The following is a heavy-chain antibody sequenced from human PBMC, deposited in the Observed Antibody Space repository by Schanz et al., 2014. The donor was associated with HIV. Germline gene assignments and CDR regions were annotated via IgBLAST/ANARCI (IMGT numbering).Heavy chain of an antibody. J-gene: IGHJ5*02. CDR3: AKDKSRHTYSSSSRFDP. CDR1: GFTFSNYG. D-gene: IGHD6-13*01. CDR2: ISYDGTKK. Sequence: QVQLVESGGGVVQPGRSLRLSCAASGFTFSNYGMHWVRQAPGKGLEWVAVISYDGTKKHYADSVKGRFTISRDKAKNTMYLQMNSLRPEDTAVYYCAKDKSRHTYSSSSRFDPWGQGTLVTVSS. V-gene: IGHV3-33*05.